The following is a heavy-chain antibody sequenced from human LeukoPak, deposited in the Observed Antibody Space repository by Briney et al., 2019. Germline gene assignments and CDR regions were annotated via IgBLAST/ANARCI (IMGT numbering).Heavy chain of an antibody. CDR3: GKTTAGHCSGQKPAWPVDY. D-gene: IGHD6-19*01. CDR2: LFESGGSP. V-gene: IGHV3-23*01. CDR1: GFTFGRFA. J-gene: IGHJ4*02. Sequence: GGSLRLSCEASGFTFGRFAMYWLRPAPGKGLDWFAGLFESGGSPHYADSVKGRFTISRDNPKDTVYLPINSLRAEDTAVYYCGKTTAGHCSGQKPAWPVDYWGQGTLVTVSS.